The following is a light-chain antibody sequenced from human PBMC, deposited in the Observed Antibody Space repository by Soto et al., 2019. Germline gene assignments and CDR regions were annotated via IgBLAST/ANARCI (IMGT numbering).Light chain of an antibody. CDR2: DDN. J-gene: IGLJ1*01. V-gene: IGLV3-21*02. CDR1: DIVSKS. Sequence: SYELTQPRSVSVAPGQTARISCGGNDIVSKSVHWSQQKPGQAPVLVVYDDNDRPSGIPERFSGSNSGDTATLTISRVEAGDEADYYCQVWDSSSDHYVFGSGTKVIV. CDR3: QVWDSSSDHYV.